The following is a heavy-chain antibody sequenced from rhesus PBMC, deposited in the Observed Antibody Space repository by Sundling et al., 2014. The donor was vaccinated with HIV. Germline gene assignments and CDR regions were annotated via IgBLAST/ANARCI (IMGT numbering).Heavy chain of an antibody. Sequence: QVQLQESGPGVVKPSETLSLTCAVSGGSISDTYRWSWIRQSPGKGLEWIGFIYGLSTSTNYNPSLKSRVTISKDTSKNQFSLKLNSMTAADTAVYYCARGRTRYSWNIDYGLDSWGQGVVVTVSS. J-gene: IGHJ6*01. CDR3: ARGRTRYSWNIDYGLDS. CDR2: IYGLSTST. V-gene: IGHV4S10*01. CDR1: GGSISDTYR. D-gene: IGHD1-20*01.